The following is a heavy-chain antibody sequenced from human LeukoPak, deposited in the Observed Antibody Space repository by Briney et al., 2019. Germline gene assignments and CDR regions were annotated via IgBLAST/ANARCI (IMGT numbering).Heavy chain of an antibody. D-gene: IGHD3-22*01. CDR3: AKDRAYYDSSGQGGFDY. CDR1: GFAFSSYG. V-gene: IGHV3-30*02. Sequence: GGSLRLSCAASGFAFSSYGMHWVRQAPGKGVEWGAFILYDGSNKYYSDSVKGRFTISRDNSKNTLYLQMNSLRAEDTAVYYCAKDRAYYDSSGQGGFDYWGQGTLVTVSS. J-gene: IGHJ4*02. CDR2: ILYDGSNK.